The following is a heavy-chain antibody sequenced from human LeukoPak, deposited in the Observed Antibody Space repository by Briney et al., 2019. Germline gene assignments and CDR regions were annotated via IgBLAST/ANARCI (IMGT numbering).Heavy chain of an antibody. CDR3: ARGRSWPLDY. CDR1: GDSVSSNSVA. J-gene: IGHJ4*02. V-gene: IGHV6-1*01. Sequence: SQTLSLTCAISGDSVSSNSVAWNRLRQSPSRGLEWLGRTYYRSKWSSDYAVSMESRVIINSDTSKNQFSLQLKSLTPEDTAVYYCARGRSWPLDYWGQGTLVTVSS. D-gene: IGHD6-13*01. CDR2: TYYRSKWSS.